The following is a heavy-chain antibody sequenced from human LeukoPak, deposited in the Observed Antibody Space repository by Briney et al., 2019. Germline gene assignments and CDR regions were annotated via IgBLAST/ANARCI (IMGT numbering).Heavy chain of an antibody. D-gene: IGHD6-13*01. CDR1: GGSISSYY. Sequence: SETLSLTCTVSGGSISSYYWSWIRQPPGKGLEWVGYIYYSGSTNYNPSLKSRVSMSIDTSKNQFSLKLSSVTAADTAVYYCARDWVAAGGNNYYYYGMDVWGQGTTVTVSS. J-gene: IGHJ6*02. V-gene: IGHV4-59*01. CDR3: ARDWVAAGGNNYYYYGMDV. CDR2: IYYSGST.